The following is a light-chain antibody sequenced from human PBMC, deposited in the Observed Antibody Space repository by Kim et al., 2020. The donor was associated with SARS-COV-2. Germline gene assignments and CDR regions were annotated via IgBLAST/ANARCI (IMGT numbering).Light chain of an antibody. J-gene: IGKJ1*01. V-gene: IGKV3-15*01. Sequence: EIVMTQSPATLSVSPGERATLSCRASQSVSSNLAWYQQKPGQAPRRLIYGASTRATGIPARFSGSGSGTEFTLTISSLQSEDFAVYYCQQYNNWPVGFGQGTKVDIK. CDR3: QQYNNWPVG. CDR2: GAS. CDR1: QSVSSN.